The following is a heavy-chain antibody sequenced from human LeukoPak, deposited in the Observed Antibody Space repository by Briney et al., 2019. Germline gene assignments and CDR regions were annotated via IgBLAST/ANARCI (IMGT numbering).Heavy chain of an antibody. J-gene: IGHJ5*02. D-gene: IGHD3-22*01. V-gene: IGHV4-59*01. CDR1: GGSINRYY. CDR2: IYYSGNT. CDR3: ARVSPPYYYDSSPFDP. Sequence: SKTLSLTCTVSGGSINRYYWNWLRQPPGKPLEWIGHIYYSGNTKYNPSLNSRVTISVDTSKNQFSLKLSSVTAADTAVYYCARVSPPYYYDSSPFDPWGQGTLVTVSS.